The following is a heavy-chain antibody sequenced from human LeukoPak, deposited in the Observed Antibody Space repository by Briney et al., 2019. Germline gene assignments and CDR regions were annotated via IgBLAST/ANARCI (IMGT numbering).Heavy chain of an antibody. Sequence: PGGSLRLSCAASGFPFNNYGMNWVRQAPAKGLEWVAVISDDGTKKYYADSVKGRFTISRDNSKYTLLLQMNSLRAEDTAMYYCAKDWDYGDFEGWDYWGQGTLVTVSS. CDR2: ISDDGTKK. D-gene: IGHD4-17*01. CDR3: AKDWDYGDFEGWDY. CDR1: GFPFNNYG. V-gene: IGHV3-30*18. J-gene: IGHJ4*02.